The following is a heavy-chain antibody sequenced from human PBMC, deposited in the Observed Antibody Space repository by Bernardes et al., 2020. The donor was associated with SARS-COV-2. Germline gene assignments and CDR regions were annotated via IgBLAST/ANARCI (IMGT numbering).Heavy chain of an antibody. V-gene: IGHV4-39*01. J-gene: IGHJ6*02. D-gene: IGHD3-16*01. CDR3: ARQRLSWGPTAHYYYYYGMDV. CDR1: GGSISSSSYY. CDR2: IYYSGST. Sequence: SETLSLTCTVSGGSISSSSYYWGWIRQPPGKGLEWIGSIYYSGSTYYNPSLKSRVTISVDTSKNQFSLKLSSVTAADTAVYYCARQRLSWGPTAHYYYYYGMDVWGQGTTVTVSS.